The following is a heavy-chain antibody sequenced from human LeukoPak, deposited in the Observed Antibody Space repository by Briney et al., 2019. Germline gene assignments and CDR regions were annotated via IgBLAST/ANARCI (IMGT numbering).Heavy chain of an antibody. CDR3: AGYGGDWYPDS. CDR1: GGFDIYY. D-gene: IGHD2-21*02. Sequence: PSETLSLTCAVYGGFDIYYWTIVRQPPGKGLEWIGETTFRGKTNYNPSLKGRVTISVDRTTRQFSLKLTSVTVADTAVYYCAGYGGDWYPDSWGQGTLVIVSS. J-gene: IGHJ4*02. CDR2: TTFRGKT. V-gene: IGHV4-34*01.